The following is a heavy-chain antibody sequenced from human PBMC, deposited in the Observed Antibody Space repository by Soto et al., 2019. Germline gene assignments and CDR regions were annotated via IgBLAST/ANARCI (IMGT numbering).Heavy chain of an antibody. V-gene: IGHV4-39*01. CDR2: IYYSGST. CDR3: ARWRSGVEVTTYYFAF. D-gene: IGHD3-3*01. J-gene: IGHJ4*02. Sequence: SETLSLTCTVSGGSISSSSYYWGWIRQPPGKGLEWIGSIYYSGSTYYNPSLKSRVTISVDTSKNQFSLKLSSVTAADTAVYYCARWRSGVEVTTYYFAFWGQRTLDSVSS. CDR1: GGSISSSSYY.